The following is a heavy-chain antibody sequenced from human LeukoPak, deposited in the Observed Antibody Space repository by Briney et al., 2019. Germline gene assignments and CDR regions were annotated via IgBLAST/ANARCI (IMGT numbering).Heavy chain of an antibody. CDR3: ARSAGYSSSWPLYYFDY. CDR1: GGSISSGGYS. J-gene: IGHJ4*02. V-gene: IGHV4-30-2*01. CDR2: IYHSGST. D-gene: IGHD6-13*01. Sequence: SQTLSLTCAVSGGSISSGGYSWSWIRQPPGKGLEWIGYIYHSGSTYYNPSLKSRVTISVDRPKNQFSLKLSSVTAADTAVYYCARSAGYSSSWPLYYFDYWGQGTLVTVSS.